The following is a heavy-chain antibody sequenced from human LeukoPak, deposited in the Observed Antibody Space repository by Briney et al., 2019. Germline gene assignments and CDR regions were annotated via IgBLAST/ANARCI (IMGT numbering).Heavy chain of an antibody. CDR3: AKGDSIAARPRYFDY. D-gene: IGHD6-6*01. CDR1: GFTSSSYT. Sequence: PGGSLRLSCAASGFTSSSYTMHWVRQAPGKGLEWVAVMSFDGHNKYYADSVKGRFTISRDNSQNTLYLEMNSLRAEDTAVYYCAKGDSIAARPRYFDYWGQGTLVTVSS. J-gene: IGHJ4*02. V-gene: IGHV3-30-3*01. CDR2: MSFDGHNK.